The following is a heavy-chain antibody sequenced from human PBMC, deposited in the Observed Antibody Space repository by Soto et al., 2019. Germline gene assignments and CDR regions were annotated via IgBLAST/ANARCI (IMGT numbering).Heavy chain of an antibody. J-gene: IGHJ4*02. Sequence: GGSLRLSCAASGFTFSDYYMSWIRQAPGKGLEWVSYISYSGSTIYYADSVKGRFTLSRDNAKNSLYLQLNSVTPEDTAVYYCARGRDMRFIAAAGTGAFDYWGQGTLVTVSS. CDR1: GFTFSDYY. CDR2: ISYSGSTI. CDR3: ARGRDMRFIAAAGTGAFDY. V-gene: IGHV3-11*04. D-gene: IGHD6-13*01.